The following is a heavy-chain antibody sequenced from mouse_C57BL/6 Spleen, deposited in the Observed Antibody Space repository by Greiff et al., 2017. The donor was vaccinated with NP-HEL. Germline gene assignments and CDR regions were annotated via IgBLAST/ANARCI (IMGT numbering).Heavy chain of an antibody. D-gene: IGHD1-1*01. CDR1: GYTFTSYW. CDR2: IHPNSGTT. V-gene: IGHV1-64*01. J-gene: IGHJ1*03. CDR3: ASGGITTVVGYFDV. Sequence: VQLQQPGAELVKPEASVKLSCKASGYTFTSYWMHWVKQRPGQGLEWIGMIHPNSGTTSYNQKFKGKATLTVDQSSSTAYMQLNSLTSEDSAVYYCASGGITTVVGYFDVWGTGTTVTVSS.